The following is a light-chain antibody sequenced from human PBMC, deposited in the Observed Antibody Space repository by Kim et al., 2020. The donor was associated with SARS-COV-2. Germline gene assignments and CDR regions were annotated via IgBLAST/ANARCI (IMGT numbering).Light chain of an antibody. Sequence: GQKVTIACAGSISNIGNNYVSWYQQHPGAAPTHLIYDNNKRPSGIPDRFSGSKSGTSATLGITGLQTGDEADYYCGTWDSSLSAVVFGGGTQLTVL. CDR3: GTWDSSLSAVV. J-gene: IGLJ2*01. CDR2: DNN. CDR1: ISNIGNNY. V-gene: IGLV1-51*01.